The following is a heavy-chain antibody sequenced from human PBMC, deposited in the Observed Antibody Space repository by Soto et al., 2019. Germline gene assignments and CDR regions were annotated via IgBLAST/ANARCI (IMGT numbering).Heavy chain of an antibody. CDR3: AREMDRRRWFAP. Sequence: ETLSPSFAVCGARIRIYYGSWIRQPPGKGLEWIGYIYYSGSTNYNPSLKSRVTISVDTSKNQFSLKLSSVTAADTAVYYCAREMDRRRWFAPWGQGTLVNVPS. V-gene: IGHV4-59*01. CDR1: GARIRIYY. J-gene: IGHJ5*02. CDR2: IYYSGST. D-gene: IGHD2-2*03.